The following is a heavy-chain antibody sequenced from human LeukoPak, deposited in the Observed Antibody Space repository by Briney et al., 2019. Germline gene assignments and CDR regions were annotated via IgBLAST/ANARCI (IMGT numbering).Heavy chain of an antibody. Sequence: PGGSLRLSCAASGFTFSSYAMHWVRQAPGKGLKYVSAISSNGGSTYYANSVKGRFTISRDNSKNTLYLQMGSLRAEDMAVYYCARTPSGSYVDYWGQGTLVTVSS. CDR3: ARTPSGSYVDY. CDR2: ISSNGGST. J-gene: IGHJ4*02. CDR1: GFTFSSYA. D-gene: IGHD1-26*01. V-gene: IGHV3-64*01.